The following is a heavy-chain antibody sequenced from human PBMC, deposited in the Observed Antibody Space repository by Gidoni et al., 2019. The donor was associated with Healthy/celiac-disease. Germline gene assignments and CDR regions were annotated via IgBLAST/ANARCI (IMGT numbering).Heavy chain of an antibody. D-gene: IGHD2-21*02. CDR2: IKQDGSEK. CDR1: GFTFSSYW. Sequence: EVQLVESGGGLVQPGGSLRLSCAASGFTFSSYWMSWVRQAPGKGLEWVANIKQDGSEKYYVDSVKGRFTISRDNAKNSLYLQMNSLRAEDTAVYYCARDDYCGGDCGFDPWGQGTLVTVSS. J-gene: IGHJ5*02. CDR3: ARDDYCGGDCGFDP. V-gene: IGHV3-7*03.